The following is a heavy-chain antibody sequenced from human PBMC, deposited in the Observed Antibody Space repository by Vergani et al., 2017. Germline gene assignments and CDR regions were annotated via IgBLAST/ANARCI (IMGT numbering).Heavy chain of an antibody. CDR3: AKDLPEGIAAAGPFYYYYYYMDV. CDR2: ISGSGGSS. V-gene: IGHV3-23*01. CDR1: GFTFSSYA. D-gene: IGHD6-13*01. Sequence: EVQLLESGGGLVQPGGSLRLSCAASGFTFSSYAMSWVRQAPGKGLEWVSAISGSGGSSYYADSVKGRFTISRDNSKNTLYLQMNSLRAEDTAVYYCAKDLPEGIAAAGPFYYYYYYMDVWGKGTTVTVSS. J-gene: IGHJ6*03.